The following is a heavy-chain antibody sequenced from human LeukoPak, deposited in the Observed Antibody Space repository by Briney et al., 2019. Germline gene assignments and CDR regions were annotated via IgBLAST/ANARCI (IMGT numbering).Heavy chain of an antibody. V-gene: IGHV3-73*01. CDR2: IRSKANSYAT. CDR3: TRRVGSSSD. D-gene: IGHD6-6*01. Sequence: GGSLRLSCAASGFTFSGSAMHWVRQASGKGLEWVGRIRSKANSYATAYAASVKGRFTISRDDSKNTAYLQMNSLKTEDTAVYYCTRRVGSSSDWGQGTLVTVSS. CDR1: GFTFSGSA. J-gene: IGHJ4*02.